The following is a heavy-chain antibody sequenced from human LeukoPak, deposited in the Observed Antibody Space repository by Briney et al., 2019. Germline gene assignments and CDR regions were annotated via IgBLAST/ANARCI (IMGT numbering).Heavy chain of an antibody. V-gene: IGHV3-73*01. J-gene: IGHJ4*02. D-gene: IGHD2-15*01. CDR3: TRQHCSGGSCSYVDY. Sequence: GGSLRLSCAASGFDFSGFYMHWVRQASGRGLEWVGLIRSKPSGYTTVYAASVKGMFTISRDDSKNTAYLQMNSLKGEDTAVYYCTRQHCSGGSCSYVDYWGQGTLVTVSS. CDR1: GFDFSGFY. CDR2: IRSKPSGYTT.